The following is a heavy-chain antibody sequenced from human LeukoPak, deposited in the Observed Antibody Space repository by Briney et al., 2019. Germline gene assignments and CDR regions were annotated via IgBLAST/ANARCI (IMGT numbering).Heavy chain of an antibody. J-gene: IGHJ4*02. CDR2: ISGSGGST. D-gene: IGHD1-26*01. CDR3: AKDRRSYSYFPDY. Sequence: GASLRLSCAASGFTFSSYAMSWVRQAPGKGLEWVSAISGSGGSTYYADSVKGRFTISRDNCKNKLYLQMSSLRAEDTAVYYCAKDRRSYSYFPDYWGQGTLVTVSS. V-gene: IGHV3-23*01. CDR1: GFTFSSYA.